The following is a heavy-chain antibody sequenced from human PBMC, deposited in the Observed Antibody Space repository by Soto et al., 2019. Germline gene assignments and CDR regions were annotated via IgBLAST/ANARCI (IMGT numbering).Heavy chain of an antibody. CDR3: ARDHRDYGDYAGGDAFDI. CDR2: INHSGST. D-gene: IGHD4-17*01. CDR1: GWSFSGYY. V-gene: IGHV4-34*01. Sequence: XETLSLACSVDGWSFSGYYWSWIRQPPGSGLEWIGEINHSGSTNYNPSLKSRVTISVDTSKNQFSLKLSSVTAADTAVYYCARDHRDYGDYAGGDAFDIWGQGTMVTVSS. J-gene: IGHJ3*02.